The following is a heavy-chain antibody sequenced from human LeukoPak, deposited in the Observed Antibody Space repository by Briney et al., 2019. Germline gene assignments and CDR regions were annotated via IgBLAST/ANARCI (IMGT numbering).Heavy chain of an antibody. CDR3: ARTRGVTMIGY. CDR2: IIPILGIA. D-gene: IGHD3-22*01. CDR1: GGTFSSYA. V-gene: IGHV1-69*04. Sequence: SVKVSCKASGGTFSSYAIGWVRQAPGQGLEWMGRIIPILGIANYAQKFQGRVTITAGKSTSTAYMELSSLRSEDTAVYYCARTRGVTMIGYWGQGTLVTVSS. J-gene: IGHJ4*02.